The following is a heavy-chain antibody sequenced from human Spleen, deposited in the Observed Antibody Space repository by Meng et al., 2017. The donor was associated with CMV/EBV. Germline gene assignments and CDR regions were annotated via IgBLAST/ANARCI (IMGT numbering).Heavy chain of an antibody. D-gene: IGHD4-17*01. CDR3: ARAYLTTAPYPDY. CDR2: IIPIFGTA. CDR1: GYTFTSYG. Sequence: QVWLGQLGAEVKKPGASVKVSCKASGYTFTSYGISWVRQAPGQGLEWMGGIIPIFGTANYAQKFQGRVTITADESTSTAYMELSSLRSEDTAVYYCARAYLTTAPYPDYWGQGTLVTVSS. J-gene: IGHJ4*02. V-gene: IGHV1-69*13.